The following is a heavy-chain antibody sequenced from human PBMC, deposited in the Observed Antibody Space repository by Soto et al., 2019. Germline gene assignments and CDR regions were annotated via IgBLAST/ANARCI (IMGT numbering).Heavy chain of an antibody. CDR1: GGSISDFY. CDR3: VRVGGLAARTFDY. Sequence: SETLSLTCTVSGGSISDFYWSWIRQPPGKGLEWIGYIYYSGSTNYNPSLKSRVTISVDTSKNQFSLNLRSMSPADTAVYYCVRVGGLAARTFDYWGPGTLVTV. J-gene: IGHJ4*02. CDR2: IYYSGST. V-gene: IGHV4-59*01. D-gene: IGHD6-6*01.